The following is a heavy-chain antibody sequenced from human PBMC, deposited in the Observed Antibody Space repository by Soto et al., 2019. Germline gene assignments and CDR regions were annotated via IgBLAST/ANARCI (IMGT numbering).Heavy chain of an antibody. V-gene: IGHV3-30*18. CDR3: AKGVVREPAYFDY. J-gene: IGHJ4*02. CDR2: ISYDGTNE. D-gene: IGHD3-10*01. Sequence: GGSLRLSCTVSGFTFSAFAMYWVRQAPGKGLEWVALISYDGTNEDYAESVRGRFTISRDNSKNTLYLDMNSLSAEDSAVYFCAKGVVREPAYFDYCGQGTIVTVYS. CDR1: GFTFSAFA.